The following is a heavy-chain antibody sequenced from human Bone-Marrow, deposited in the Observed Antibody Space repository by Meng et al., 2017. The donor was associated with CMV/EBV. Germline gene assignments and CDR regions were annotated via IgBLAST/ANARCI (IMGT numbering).Heavy chain of an antibody. Sequence: SQTLSLTCAISGDSVSSNSAAWNWIRQYPSRGLEWLGRTYYRSKWYNDYAVSVKSRITINPDTSKNQFSLPLNSVTPEDTAVYYCARERFDQGSGSYGYYYFGMDVWGQGTTVTVSS. CDR1: GDSVSSNSAA. D-gene: IGHD3-10*01. J-gene: IGHJ6*02. CDR3: ARERFDQGSGSYGYYYFGMDV. CDR2: TYYRSKWYN. V-gene: IGHV6-1*01.